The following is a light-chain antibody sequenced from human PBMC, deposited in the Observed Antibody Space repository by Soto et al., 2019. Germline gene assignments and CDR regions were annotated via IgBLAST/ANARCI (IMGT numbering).Light chain of an antibody. CDR1: SSNIGAGYD. J-gene: IGLJ2*01. CDR3: QSDDSSVV. V-gene: IGLV1-40*01. CDR2: GNS. Sequence: QAVVTQPPSVSETPGQRVTISCTGSSSNIGAGYDVHWYQQLPGTAPKLLIYGNSNRPSGVPDRFSGSKSGTSASLAITGLQAEDEADYYCQSDDSSVVFGGGTKLTVL.